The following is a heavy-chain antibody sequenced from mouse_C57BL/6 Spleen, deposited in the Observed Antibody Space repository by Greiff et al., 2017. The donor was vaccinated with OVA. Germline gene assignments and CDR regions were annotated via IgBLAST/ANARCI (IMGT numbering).Heavy chain of an antibody. V-gene: IGHV1-61*01. CDR2: IYPSDSET. D-gene: IGHD2-2*01. J-gene: IGHJ1*03. CDR1: GYTFTSYW. CDR3: ARPFYYGYDWYFDV. Sequence: VQLQQSGAELVRPGSSVKLSCKASGYTFTSYWMNWVKQRPGQGLEWIGNIYPSDSETHYNQKFKDKATLTVDKSSSTAYMQLSSLTSEDSAVYYCARPFYYGYDWYFDVWGTGTTVTVSS.